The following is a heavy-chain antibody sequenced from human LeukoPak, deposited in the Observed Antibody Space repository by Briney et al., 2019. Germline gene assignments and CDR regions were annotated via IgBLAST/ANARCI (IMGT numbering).Heavy chain of an antibody. CDR3: GRDYGPRYFDY. D-gene: IGHD4-17*01. Sequence: GGSLRLSCAASGFTLSKHWMTWVRQAPGKGLECVAIIKQDGSEKYYVNSVKGRFTISRDNAKNSLYLQMNSLRVEDTAVYYCGRDYGPRYFDYWGQGTLVTVSS. CDR1: GFTLSKHW. CDR2: IKQDGSEK. V-gene: IGHV3-7*01. J-gene: IGHJ4*02.